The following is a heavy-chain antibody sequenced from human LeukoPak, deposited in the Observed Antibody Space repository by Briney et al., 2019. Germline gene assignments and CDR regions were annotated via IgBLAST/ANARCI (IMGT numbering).Heavy chain of an antibody. D-gene: IGHD2-21*01. V-gene: IGHV5-51*01. CDR2: IYPGDSDT. CDR3: ARRAYGFDY. Sequence: GESLKISCKGSGYSFTSYWIGWVRQMPGKGLEWMGIIYPGDSDTRYSTSLQGQVTISADKSITAAYLQWSSPKASDTAMCYCARRAYGFDYWVQGTLVTVSS. CDR1: GYSFTSYW. J-gene: IGHJ4*02.